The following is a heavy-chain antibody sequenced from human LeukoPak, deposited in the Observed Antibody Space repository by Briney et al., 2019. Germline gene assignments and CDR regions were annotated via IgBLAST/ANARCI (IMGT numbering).Heavy chain of an antibody. CDR2: INPNSGGT. Sequence: GASVKVSCKASGYTFTGYYLHWVRQAPGQGLEWMGWINPNSGGTNYAEKFQDRVTMTRDTSISTAYMELSRLRSADTAVYYCARVALLKEAFDFWGQGTMVTVSS. CDR3: ARVALLKEAFDF. CDR1: GYTFTGYY. V-gene: IGHV1-2*02. J-gene: IGHJ3*01.